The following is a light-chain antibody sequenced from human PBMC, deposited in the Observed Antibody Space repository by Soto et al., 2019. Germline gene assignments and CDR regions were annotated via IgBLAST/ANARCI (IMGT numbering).Light chain of an antibody. CDR3: QQYNCYSPTWT. CDR1: QSISSW. CDR2: KAS. J-gene: IGKJ1*01. Sequence: DIQMTQSPSTLSASLGDRVTITCRASQSISSWLAWYQQKPGKAPKLLIYKASSLESGVPSRFSGSGSGTEFTLTISRLQPDDFANYYCQQYNCYSPTWTFGQGTKVEIK. V-gene: IGKV1-5*03.